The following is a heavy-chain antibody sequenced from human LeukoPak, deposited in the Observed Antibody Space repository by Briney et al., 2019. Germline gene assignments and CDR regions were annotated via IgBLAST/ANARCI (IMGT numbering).Heavy chain of an antibody. CDR2: IWYDGINE. Sequence: PGRSLRLSCAASGFXFSSHGMHWVRQAPGKGLEWVAVIWYDGINEYYADPLKGRYTISRNNSKNTLSLQMNSLRAEDTAVYYCARDSPPYCSGGSCYSATLGDYWGQGTLVTVSS. J-gene: IGHJ4*02. CDR1: GFXFSSHG. V-gene: IGHV3-33*01. D-gene: IGHD2-15*01. CDR3: ARDSPPYCSGGSCYSATLGDY.